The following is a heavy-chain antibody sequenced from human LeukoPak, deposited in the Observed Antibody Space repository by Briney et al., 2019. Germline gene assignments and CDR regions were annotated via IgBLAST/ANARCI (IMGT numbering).Heavy chain of an antibody. D-gene: IGHD3/OR15-3a*01. J-gene: IGHJ4*02. V-gene: IGHV1-18*04. CDR2: ISTYNGNT. CDR3: ARTYDSSTGYYFDY. Sequence: ASVKVSCKASGYTFTGYYMHWVRQAPGQGLERVGYISTYNGNTDYAQKFQDRVTLTTDTSTSTAYMELRSLRSDDTAVYFCARTYDSSTGYYFDYWGQGTLVTVSS. CDR1: GYTFTGYY.